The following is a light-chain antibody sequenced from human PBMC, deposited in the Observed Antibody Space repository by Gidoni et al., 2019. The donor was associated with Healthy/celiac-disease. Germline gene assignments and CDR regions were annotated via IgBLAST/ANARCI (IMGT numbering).Light chain of an antibody. Sequence: EIVLPQSPGTLALSPGESATLSCRASQSVSSSYLAWYQQKPGQAPRLLISGASSRATGIPDRFSGSGSGTDFTLTISRLEPENFAVYYWQQYGSSRTFGQGTKVEIK. CDR3: QQYGSSRT. CDR1: QSVSSSY. CDR2: GAS. J-gene: IGKJ1*01. V-gene: IGKV3-20*01.